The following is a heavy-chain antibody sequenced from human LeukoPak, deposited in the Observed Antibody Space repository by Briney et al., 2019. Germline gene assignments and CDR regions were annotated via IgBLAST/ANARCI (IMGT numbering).Heavy chain of an antibody. CDR3: TRVRRSGSYLGNYYYYGMDV. D-gene: IGHD1-26*01. Sequence: GGSLRLSCTASGFTFGDYAMSWFRQAPGKGLEWVGFIRSKAYGGTTEYAASVKGRFTISRDDSKSIAYLQMNSLKTEDTAVYYCTRVRRSGSYLGNYYYYGMDVWGQGTTVTVSS. V-gene: IGHV3-49*03. CDR1: GFTFGDYA. J-gene: IGHJ6*02. CDR2: IRSKAYGGTT.